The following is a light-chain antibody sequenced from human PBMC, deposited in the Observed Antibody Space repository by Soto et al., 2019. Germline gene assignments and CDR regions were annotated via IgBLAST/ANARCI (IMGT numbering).Light chain of an antibody. Sequence: QTVVTQEPSLSVSPGGTVTLTCGLRSGSVSTTHYPSWHQQTPGQPPRTLFHNTNSRSSGVPDRFSGSMFGNKAALTITGAQADDESDYYCVLYMGSGIWVFGGGTKVTVL. CDR2: NTN. CDR3: VLYMGSGIWV. J-gene: IGLJ3*02. V-gene: IGLV8-61*01. CDR1: SGSVSTTHY.